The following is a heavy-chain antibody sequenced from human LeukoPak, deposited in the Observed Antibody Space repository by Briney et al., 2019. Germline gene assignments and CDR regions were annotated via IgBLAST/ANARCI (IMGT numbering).Heavy chain of an antibody. CDR2: IYYSGST. V-gene: IGHV4-39*01. Sequence: SETLSLTCTVSGGSISSSSYYWGWIRQPPGKGLEWIGSIYYSGSTYHNPSLKSRVTISVDTSKNQFSLKLSSVTAADTAVYYCARPRRQFTTGTTNWFDPWGQGTLVTVSS. CDR1: GGSISSSSYY. J-gene: IGHJ5*02. CDR3: ARPRRQFTTGTTNWFDP. D-gene: IGHD1-1*01.